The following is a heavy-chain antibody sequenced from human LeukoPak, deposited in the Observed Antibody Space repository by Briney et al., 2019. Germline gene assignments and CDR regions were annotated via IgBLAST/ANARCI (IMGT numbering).Heavy chain of an antibody. CDR2: ISGSGGAT. J-gene: IGHJ3*02. CDR3: AKDRSHNAGAGAFDI. CDR1: GFTFSSYA. D-gene: IGHD1-20*01. V-gene: IGHV3-23*01. Sequence: PGGSLRLSCAASGFTFSSYAMSWVRQAPGRGLEWVSAISGSGGATYYADSVKGRFTISRDNSKNTLYLQMNSLRAEDTALYHCAKDRSHNAGAGAFDIWGQGTMVTVSS.